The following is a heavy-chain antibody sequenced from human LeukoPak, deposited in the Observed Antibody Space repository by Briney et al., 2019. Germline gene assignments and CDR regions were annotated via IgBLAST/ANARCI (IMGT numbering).Heavy chain of an antibody. CDR3: ARVSGGIPTAHFDY. Sequence: PGGSLRLSCAGSGFTFSEYYMTWIRQAPGKGLEWLSYISSSGITTYYAGSVKGRFTISRDNAKNSLYLQMNSLRAEDTAVYYCARVSGGIPTAHFDYWGQGTLVTVSS. CDR2: ISSSGITT. D-gene: IGHD2-2*01. J-gene: IGHJ4*02. CDR1: GFTFSEYY. V-gene: IGHV3-11*01.